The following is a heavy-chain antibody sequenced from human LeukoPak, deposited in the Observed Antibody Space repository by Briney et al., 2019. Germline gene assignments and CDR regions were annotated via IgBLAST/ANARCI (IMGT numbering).Heavy chain of an antibody. CDR3: ATTGSSKTHDY. V-gene: IGHV4-39*02. CDR1: GESFSGYF. CDR2: IYYSGST. Sequence: PSETLSLTCAVYGESFSGYFWSWIRQPPGKGLEWIGSIYYSGSTYYNPSLKSRVTISVDTSKNHFSLKLTSVTAADTAVYYCATTGSSKTHDYWGQGTLVTVSS. J-gene: IGHJ4*02. D-gene: IGHD1-26*01.